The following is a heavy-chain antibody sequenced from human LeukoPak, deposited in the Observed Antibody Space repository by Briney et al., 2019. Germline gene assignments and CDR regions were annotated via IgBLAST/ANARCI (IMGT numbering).Heavy chain of an antibody. CDR1: GGSFSGYY. Sequence: PSETLSLTSAVYGGSFSGYYWSWIRQPPGKGLEWIGEINHSGSTNYNPSLKSRVTISVDTSKNQFSLKLSSVTAADTAVYYCARGRGVIFGVVITNWFDPWGQGTLVTVSS. J-gene: IGHJ5*02. CDR3: ARGRGVIFGVVITNWFDP. D-gene: IGHD3-3*01. V-gene: IGHV4-34*01. CDR2: INHSGST.